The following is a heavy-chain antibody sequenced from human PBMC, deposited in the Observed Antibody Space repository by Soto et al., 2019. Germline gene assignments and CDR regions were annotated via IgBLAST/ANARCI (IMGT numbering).Heavy chain of an antibody. CDR2: ISGSGSKT. Sequence: AGGSLRLSCAASGFTFSSYAMNWVRQAPGKGLEWVSVISGSGSKTYYEDSVKGRFTISRDNSKKTLYLDLHSLRAEDTAVYYCAKGLSPSCLDISTGPDYWGQGTLVTVSS. CDR3: AKGLSPSCLDISTGPDY. D-gene: IGHD3-9*01. V-gene: IGHV3-23*01. J-gene: IGHJ4*02. CDR1: GFTFSSYA.